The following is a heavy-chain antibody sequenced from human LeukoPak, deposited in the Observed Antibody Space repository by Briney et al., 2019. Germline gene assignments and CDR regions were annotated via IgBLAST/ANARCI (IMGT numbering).Heavy chain of an antibody. Sequence: AAVRVSYMPSGLFPNYDINWVRKAPGQRHEWMGWISPYNGDTKYAQKVQDRVTMTTDISTSTTYLELRSLKSDDTALYYCTRATGWLSDYWGQGTLVTVSS. J-gene: IGHJ4*02. D-gene: IGHD6-19*01. CDR1: GLFPNYD. CDR3: TRATGWLSDY. CDR2: ISPYNGDT. V-gene: IGHV1-18*04.